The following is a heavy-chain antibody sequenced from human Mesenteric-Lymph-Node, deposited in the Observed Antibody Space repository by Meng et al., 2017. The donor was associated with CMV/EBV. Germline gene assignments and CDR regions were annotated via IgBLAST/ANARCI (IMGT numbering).Heavy chain of an antibody. J-gene: IGHJ4*02. CDR1: GFTFTSYS. Sequence: GESLRLSCAASGFTFTSYSMNWVRQAPGKGLEWVSAISSSSTYIYYADSVKGRFTISRDNAKNSLYLQMNSLRAEDTAIYYCARAFDTSGYYRYFDYWGQGILVTVSS. V-gene: IGHV3-21*01. CDR3: ARAFDTSGYYRYFDY. D-gene: IGHD3-22*01. CDR2: ISSSSTYI.